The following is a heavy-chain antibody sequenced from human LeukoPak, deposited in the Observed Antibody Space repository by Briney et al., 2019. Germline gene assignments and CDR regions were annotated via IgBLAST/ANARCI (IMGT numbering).Heavy chain of an antibody. D-gene: IGHD1-20*01. CDR1: GGSISSHY. CDR2: IYYSGST. J-gene: IGHJ5*02. CDR3: ARVRYNWNWFDP. V-gene: IGHV4-59*11. Sequence: SETLSLTCTVSGGSISSHYWSWIRQPPGKGLEWIGYIYYSGSTYYNPSLKSRVTISVDTSKNQFSLKLSSVTAADTAVYYCARVRYNWNWFDPWGQGTLVTVSS.